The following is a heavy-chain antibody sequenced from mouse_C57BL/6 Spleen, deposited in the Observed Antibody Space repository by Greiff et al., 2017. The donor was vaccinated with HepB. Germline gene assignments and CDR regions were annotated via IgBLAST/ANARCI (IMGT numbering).Heavy chain of an antibody. CDR2: IHPNSGST. CDR1: GYTFTSYW. V-gene: IGHV1-64*01. Sequence: QVHVKQPGAELVKPGASVKLSCKASGYTFTSYWMHWVKQRPGQGLEWIGMIHPNSGSTNYNEKFKSKATLTVDKSSSTAYMQLSSLTSEDSAVYYCAKRREEKDYDYDLAYWGQGTLVTVSA. D-gene: IGHD2-4*01. J-gene: IGHJ3*01. CDR3: AKRREEKDYDYDLAY.